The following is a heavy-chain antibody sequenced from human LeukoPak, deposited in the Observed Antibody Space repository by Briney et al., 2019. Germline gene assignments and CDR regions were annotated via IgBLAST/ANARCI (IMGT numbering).Heavy chain of an antibody. CDR1: GFTFSSYG. D-gene: IGHD3-22*01. J-gene: IGHJ5*02. CDR3: AKEDYYDST. Sequence: PGGSLRLSCAASGFTFSSYGMHWVRQAPGKGLEWVAVISYDGSNKYYADSVKGRFTISRDNSKNTLCLQMNSLRAEDTAVYYCAKEDYYDSTWGQGTLVTVSS. V-gene: IGHV3-30*18. CDR2: ISYDGSNK.